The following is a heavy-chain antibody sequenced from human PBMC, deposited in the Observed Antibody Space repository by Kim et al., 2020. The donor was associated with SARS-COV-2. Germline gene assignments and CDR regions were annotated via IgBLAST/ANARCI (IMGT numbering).Heavy chain of an antibody. CDR2: INHSGST. CDR3: ARGRQWRVRGLDY. V-gene: IGHV4-34*01. J-gene: IGHJ4*02. Sequence: SETLSLTCAVYGGSFSGYYWSWIRQPPGKGLEWIGEINHSGSTNYNPSLKSRVTISVDTSKNQFSLKLSSVTAADTAVYYCARGRQWRVRGLDYWGQGTLVTVSS. CDR1: GGSFSGYY. D-gene: IGHD6-19*01.